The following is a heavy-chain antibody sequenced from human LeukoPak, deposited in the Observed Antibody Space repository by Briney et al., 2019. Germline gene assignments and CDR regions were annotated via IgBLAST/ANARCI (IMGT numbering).Heavy chain of an antibody. D-gene: IGHD3-22*01. CDR3: AKRDYSDSSTFSPLFQS. Sequence: GGSLRLSCAASGFTFNTHAMSWLRQVPGMGPEWVSAITGSGLTYYADSVKGRFTISRDNSKNTLSLQMESLRAEDTAVYYCAKRDYSDSSTFSPLFQSWGQGTLVTVSS. J-gene: IGHJ5*02. CDR2: ITGSGLT. CDR1: GFTFNTHA. V-gene: IGHV3-23*01.